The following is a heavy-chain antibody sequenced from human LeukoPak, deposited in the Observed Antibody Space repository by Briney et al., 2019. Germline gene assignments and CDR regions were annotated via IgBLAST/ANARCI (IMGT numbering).Heavy chain of an antibody. CDR1: GYQFTGFW. Sequence: GESLKISCKASGYQFTGFWIGWVRQKPGKGLEWMGIIYPDDSDTRYSPSFQGQVTISADTSISTAYLQWSSLKASDTATYYCARPGGYCSGNTCEGAFDIWGQGTVVTVSS. CDR3: ARPGGYCSGNTCEGAFDI. V-gene: IGHV5-51*01. J-gene: IGHJ3*02. D-gene: IGHD2-15*01. CDR2: IYPDDSDT.